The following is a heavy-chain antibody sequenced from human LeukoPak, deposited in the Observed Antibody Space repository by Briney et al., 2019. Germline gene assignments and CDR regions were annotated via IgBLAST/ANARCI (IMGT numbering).Heavy chain of an antibody. J-gene: IGHJ4*02. D-gene: IGHD5-12*01. CDR2: ISWDSSNP. CDR1: GFTVSSNY. Sequence: GGSLRLSCAASGFTVSSNYMSWVRQAPGKGLEWVLGISWDSSNPHYADSVKGRFSISRDNAKNSLYLQMDSLRAEDTALYYCAKEPNKYSGYDYFDFWGQGTLVTVSS. CDR3: AKEPNKYSGYDYFDF. V-gene: IGHV3-9*01.